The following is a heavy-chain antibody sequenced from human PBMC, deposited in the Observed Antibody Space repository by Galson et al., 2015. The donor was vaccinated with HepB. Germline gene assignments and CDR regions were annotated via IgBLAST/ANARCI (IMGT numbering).Heavy chain of an antibody. CDR2: IFAGGGST. V-gene: IGHV1-46*01. Sequence: SVKVSCKASGYTLTNYHFHWVRQAPGQGPEWMGKIFAGGGSTRYADRFQGRVTLTRDSSTSTIYMEVSSLRSDDTAVYYCARETPDTYYVDYWGQGTLVTVSS. J-gene: IGHJ4*02. CDR3: ARETPDTYYVDY. CDR1: GYTLTNYH. D-gene: IGHD2-15*01.